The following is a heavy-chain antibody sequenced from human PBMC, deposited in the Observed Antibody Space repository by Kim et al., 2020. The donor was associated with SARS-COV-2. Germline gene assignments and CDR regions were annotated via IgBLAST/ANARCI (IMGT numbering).Heavy chain of an antibody. V-gene: IGHV3-30*02. CDR3: AKDDSSGYYYDFDY. D-gene: IGHD3-22*01. J-gene: IGHJ4*02. Sequence: ADSVKGRFTISRDNSKNTLYLQMNSLRAEDTAVYYCAKDDSSGYYYDFDYWGQGTLVTVSS.